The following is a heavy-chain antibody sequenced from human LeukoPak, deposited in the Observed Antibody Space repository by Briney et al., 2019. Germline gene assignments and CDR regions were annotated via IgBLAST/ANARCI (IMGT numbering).Heavy chain of an antibody. CDR2: IYYSGST. J-gene: IGHJ5*02. D-gene: IGHD3-10*01. CDR3: ARSQDVLLWFGESVNWFDP. Sequence: SETLSLTCTVSGGSISSYYWNWIRQPPGKGLEWIGYIYYSGSTNYNPSLKSRVTISVDTSKNQFSLKLSSVTAADTAVYYCARSQDVLLWFGESVNWFDPWGQGTLVTVSS. CDR1: GGSISSYY. V-gene: IGHV4-59*01.